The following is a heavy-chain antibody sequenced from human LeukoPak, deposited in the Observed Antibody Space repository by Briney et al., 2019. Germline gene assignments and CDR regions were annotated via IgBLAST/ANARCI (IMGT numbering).Heavy chain of an antibody. CDR3: ARHAWVGRTGFDY. CDR1: GGSITSCSFY. V-gene: IGHV4-39*01. D-gene: IGHD2-8*02. CDR2: IYYSGTT. J-gene: IGHJ4*02. Sequence: PSETLSLTCIVSGGSITSCSFYWGWIRQPPGKGLEWIGSIYYSGTTHYNPSLKSRATLSVDTSKNQFSLNLSSVTAPDTAVYYCARHAWVGRTGFDYWGRGTLVTVSS.